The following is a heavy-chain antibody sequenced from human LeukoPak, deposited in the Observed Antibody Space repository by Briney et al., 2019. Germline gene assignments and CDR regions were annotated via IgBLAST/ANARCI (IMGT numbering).Heavy chain of an antibody. J-gene: IGHJ4*02. CDR3: ARAAYDSNGFTANHDY. D-gene: IGHD3-22*01. V-gene: IGHV3-53*01. CDR1: GFTVSSNY. Sequence: PGGSLRLSCAASGFTVSSNYMSWVRQAPGKGLEWVSVLYSDGTTYYADSVKGRFTISRDNSKNTLYLQMNNPRAEDTAVYYCARAAYDSNGFTANHDYWGQGTLVTVSS. CDR2: LYSDGTT.